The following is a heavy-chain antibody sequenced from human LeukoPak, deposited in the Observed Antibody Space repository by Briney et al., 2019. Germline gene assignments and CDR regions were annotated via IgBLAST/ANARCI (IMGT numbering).Heavy chain of an antibody. D-gene: IGHD3-10*01. V-gene: IGHV5-10-1*01. J-gene: IGHJ3*02. CDR1: GYSFTSYW. CDR2: IDPSDSYT. CDR3: ARRYISRGVDAFDI. Sequence: GESLKISCQASGYSFTSYWIGWVRQMPGKGLEWMGRIDPSDSYTNYSPSFQGHVIISADKSISTAHLQWSSLKASDTAMYYCARRYISRGVDAFDIWGQGTMVTVSS.